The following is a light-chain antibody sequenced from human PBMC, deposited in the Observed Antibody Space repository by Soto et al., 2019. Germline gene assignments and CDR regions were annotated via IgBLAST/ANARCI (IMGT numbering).Light chain of an antibody. J-gene: IGKJ2*02. Sequence: DIPMTQSAGTLSASVGDRVTIACRTSQRIDSWLDWYQQKPGKAHKVLVYDASDLESGVPSRFRGSVPGTESTLPISSLPPDDFATYYCQQYRGKPCTYGQGNKVEIK. V-gene: IGKV1-5*01. CDR2: DAS. CDR1: QRIDSW. CDR3: QQYRGKPCT.